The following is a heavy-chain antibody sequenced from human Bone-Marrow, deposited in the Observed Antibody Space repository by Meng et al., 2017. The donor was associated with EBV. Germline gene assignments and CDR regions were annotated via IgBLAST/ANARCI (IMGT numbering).Heavy chain of an antibody. D-gene: IGHD2-21*01. J-gene: IGHJ4*02. CDR2: INPDGSVI. V-gene: IGHV3-74*01. CDR3: AKDCFGDKNS. CDR1: GFTLSSYW. Sequence: EWPVVAAGGGLRQPGWSLRLSCAASGFTLSSYWVHWVCQGPGKGLVWVSRINPDGSVINYADSVKGRFTISRDNAKNTVYLQMNNLRADDTAVYYCAKDCFGDKNSWGQGTLVTVSS.